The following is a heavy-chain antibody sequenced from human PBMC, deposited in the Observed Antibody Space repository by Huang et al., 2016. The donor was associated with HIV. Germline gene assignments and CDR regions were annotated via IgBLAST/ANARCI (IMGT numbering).Heavy chain of an antibody. CDR3: ARAKDTWDAYDI. V-gene: IGHV3-30-3*01. Sequence: QVQLVESGGGVVQPGRSLRLSCAASVFPFNNHAMHSFRQAPGKGLDWVAVISNDGSNNYYADSVKGRFTISRDSSKSTLCLHMTSLRTEDTAVYYCARAKDTWDAYDIWGQGTMVIVSS. CDR2: ISNDGSNN. D-gene: IGHD5-18*01. J-gene: IGHJ3*02. CDR1: VFPFNNHA.